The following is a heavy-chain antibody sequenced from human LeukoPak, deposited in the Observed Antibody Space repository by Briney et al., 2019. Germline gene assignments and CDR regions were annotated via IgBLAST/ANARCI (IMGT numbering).Heavy chain of an antibody. D-gene: IGHD3-22*01. CDR2: IYHSGST. CDR3: ASTLAGHYYDSSGPFDI. Sequence: SETLSLTCAVSGGSISSGGYSWSWIRQPPGKGLEWIGYIYHSGSTYYNPSLKSRVTISVDRSKNQFSLKLSSVTAADTAVYYCASTLAGHYYDSSGPFDIWGQGTMVTVSS. J-gene: IGHJ3*02. CDR1: GGSISSGGYS. V-gene: IGHV4-30-2*01.